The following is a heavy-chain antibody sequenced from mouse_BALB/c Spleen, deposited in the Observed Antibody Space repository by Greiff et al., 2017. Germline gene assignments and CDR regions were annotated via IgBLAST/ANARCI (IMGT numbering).Heavy chain of an antibody. CDR2: INPSTGYT. CDR3: ARGVYYGRGYAMDY. J-gene: IGHJ4*01. CDR1: GYTFTSYW. D-gene: IGHD1-1*01. V-gene: IGHV1-7*01. Sequence: QVQLKESGAELAKPGASVKMSCKASGYTFTSYWMHWVKQRPGQGLEWIGYINPSTGYTEYNQKFKDKATLTADKSSSTAYMQLSSLTSEDSAVYYCARGVYYGRGYAMDYWGQGTSVTVSS.